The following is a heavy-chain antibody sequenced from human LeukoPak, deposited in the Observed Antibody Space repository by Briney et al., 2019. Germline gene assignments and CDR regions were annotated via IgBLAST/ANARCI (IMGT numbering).Heavy chain of an antibody. CDR2: IYHSGST. Sequence: SETLSLTCAVSGGSISSSNWWSWVRQPPGKGLEWIGEIYHSGSTNYNPSLKSRVTMSVDTSKNQFSLKLSSVTAADTAVYYCARDDYTKSFDYWGQGTLVTVSS. CDR1: GGSISSSNW. J-gene: IGHJ4*02. V-gene: IGHV4-4*02. CDR3: ARDDYTKSFDY. D-gene: IGHD4-11*01.